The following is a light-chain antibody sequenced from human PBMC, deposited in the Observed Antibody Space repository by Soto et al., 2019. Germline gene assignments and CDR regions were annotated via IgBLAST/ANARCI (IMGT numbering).Light chain of an antibody. V-gene: IGKV3-20*01. J-gene: IGKJ1*01. Sequence: IVLGQSPGPLSFCPGKRNTLSWRASQSVSSSYLAWYQQKPGQAPRLLIYGASSRATGIPDRFSGSGSGTDFTLTISRLEPEDFAVYYCQQYGSFTWTFGQGTKV. CDR3: QQYGSFTWT. CDR2: GAS. CDR1: QSVSSSY.